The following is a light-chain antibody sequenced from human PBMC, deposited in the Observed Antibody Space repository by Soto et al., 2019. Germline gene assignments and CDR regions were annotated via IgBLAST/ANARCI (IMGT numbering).Light chain of an antibody. CDR2: KIS. CDR3: MHITHFPHGYT. V-gene: IGKV2-24*01. Sequence: DIVMTQTPLSSPVTLGQPASISCRSSQSLVHSDGNTYLSWLQQRPGQPPRLLIYKISNRFSGGQDRFSGSGRGTDFTLKIRGVEADDVGVYYCMHITHFPHGYTFGKGTKLEIK. CDR1: QSLVHSDGNTY. J-gene: IGKJ2*01.